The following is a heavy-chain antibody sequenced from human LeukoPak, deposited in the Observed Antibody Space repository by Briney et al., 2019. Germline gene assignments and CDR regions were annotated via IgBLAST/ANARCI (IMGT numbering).Heavy chain of an antibody. Sequence: PGASVKVSCKASGYTFTGYYMHWVRQAPGQGLEWMGWINPNSGGTNYAQKFQGRVTMTRDTTISTAYMELSRLRDAGTGLYYSARARVGATTKDYWGQGTLVTVSS. CDR1: GYTFTGYY. V-gene: IGHV1-2*02. D-gene: IGHD1-26*01. J-gene: IGHJ4*02. CDR2: INPNSGGT. CDR3: ARARVGATTKDY.